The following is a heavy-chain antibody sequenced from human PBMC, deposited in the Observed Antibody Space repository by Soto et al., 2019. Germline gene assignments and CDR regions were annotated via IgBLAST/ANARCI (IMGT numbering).Heavy chain of an antibody. CDR2: ITSSGGHT. Sequence: QMQLVQSGAEVKKPGASVKVSCKASGYTFTRHYIHWVRQAPGQGLEWMGIITSSGGHTYYAQKFQGRVALISDTSTGTVYMELSSLRSEDTAVYYCARDLLAAGSDALDIWGQGTMVTVSS. CDR1: GYTFTRHY. D-gene: IGHD6-13*01. CDR3: ARDLLAAGSDALDI. V-gene: IGHV1-46*01. J-gene: IGHJ3*02.